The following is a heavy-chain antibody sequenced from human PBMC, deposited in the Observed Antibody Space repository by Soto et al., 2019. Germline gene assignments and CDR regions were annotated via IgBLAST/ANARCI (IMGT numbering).Heavy chain of an antibody. D-gene: IGHD1-1*01. J-gene: IGHJ6*02. Sequence: GASVKVSCKASGYTFTSYGISWVRQAPGQGLEWMGWISAYNGNTNYAQKLQGRVTMTTDTSTSTAYMELRSLRSDDTAVYYCARGGKNLQTPATGYGMDVWGQRTTVTVSS. V-gene: IGHV1-18*01. CDR3: ARGGKNLQTPATGYGMDV. CDR1: GYTFTSYG. CDR2: ISAYNGNT.